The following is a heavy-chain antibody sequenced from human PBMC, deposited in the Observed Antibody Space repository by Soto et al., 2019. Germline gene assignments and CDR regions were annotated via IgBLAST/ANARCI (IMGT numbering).Heavy chain of an antibody. Sequence: PGGSLRLSCAASGFTFSSYGMHWVRQAPGKGLEWVAVISYDGSNKYYADSVKGRFTISRDNSKNTLYLQMNSLRAEDTAVYYCANDDRYYDSSGYYTFSPFDYWGQGTLVTVSS. CDR2: ISYDGSNK. V-gene: IGHV3-30*18. CDR3: ANDDRYYDSSGYYTFSPFDY. J-gene: IGHJ4*02. CDR1: GFTFSSYG. D-gene: IGHD3-22*01.